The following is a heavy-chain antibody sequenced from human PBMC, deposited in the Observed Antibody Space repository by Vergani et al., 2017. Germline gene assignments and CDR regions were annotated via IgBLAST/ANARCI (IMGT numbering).Heavy chain of an antibody. V-gene: IGHV1-46*03. CDR1: GYTFTSYY. CDR2: INPSGGST. CDR3: AREGEINCSGGSCYYRGANYYYGMDV. Sequence: QVQLVQSGAEVKKPGASVKVSCKASGYTFTSYYMHWVRQAPGQGLEWMGIINPSGGSTSYALKFQGRVTMTRDTSTSTVYMELSSLRSEDTAVYYCAREGEINCSGGSCYYRGANYYYGMDVWGQGTTVTVSS. D-gene: IGHD2-15*01. J-gene: IGHJ6*02.